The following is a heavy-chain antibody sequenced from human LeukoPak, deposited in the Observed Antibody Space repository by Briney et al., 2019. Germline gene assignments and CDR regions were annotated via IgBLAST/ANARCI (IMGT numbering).Heavy chain of an antibody. CDR3: ARLGTYCSSTSCYNHDAFDI. J-gene: IGHJ3*02. D-gene: IGHD2-2*02. CDR2: FIRIVSYI. Sequence: GGSLRLSCAASGFTFSSYSMNWVRQAPGKGLEWAHPFIRIVSYIYYADSVKGRFTISRDNAKNSLYLQMNSLRAEDTAVYYCARLGTYCSSTSCYNHDAFDIWGQGTMVTVSS. CDR1: GFTFSSYS. V-gene: IGHV3-21*01.